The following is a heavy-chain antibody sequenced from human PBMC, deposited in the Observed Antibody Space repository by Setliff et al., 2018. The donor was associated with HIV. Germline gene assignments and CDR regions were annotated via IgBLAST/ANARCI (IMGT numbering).Heavy chain of an antibody. CDR1: GGPFSAYA. CDR2: FVPIFRTV. Sequence: SVMVSCKASGGPFSAYAITWVRQAPGQGLEWMGGFVPIFRTVKYAQKFQDRVTITTDESTNTAYMELRSLRSEDTAVYFCARGIGLIREDFYYYMDVWGPGTTVTVSS. CDR3: ARGIGLIREDFYYYMDV. J-gene: IGHJ6*02. V-gene: IGHV1-69*05. D-gene: IGHD6-13*01.